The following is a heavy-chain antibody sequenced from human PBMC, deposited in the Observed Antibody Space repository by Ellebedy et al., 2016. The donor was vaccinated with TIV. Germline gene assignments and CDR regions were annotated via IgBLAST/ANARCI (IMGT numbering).Heavy chain of an antibody. D-gene: IGHD3/OR15-3a*01. V-gene: IGHV1-69*13. CDR1: GGTFSNYA. CDR3: ATVMDFGPGSSFDY. CDR2: NIPIFGTT. Sequence: SVKVSXXASGGTFSNYAISWVRQAPGHGLEWIGGNIPIFGTTDYAQKFQVRATITADESTSTLNIDRLRSEDTALYYCATVMDFGPGSSFDYWGPGTLVTVSS. J-gene: IGHJ4*02.